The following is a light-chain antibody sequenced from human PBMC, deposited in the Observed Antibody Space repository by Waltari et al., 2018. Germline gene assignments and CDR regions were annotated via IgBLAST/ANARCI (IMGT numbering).Light chain of an antibody. V-gene: IGKV2-30*02. CDR3: MQGTHWPRT. Sequence: DVVMTQSPLSLPVIFGQPASISCRSSQSLVHSDGKTYLNWFQQRPGQFPRRLIYKVSNRXXXXXDXXXXSXXXXXXXXKIXRXEAEXXXXXXXMQGTHWPRTFGQGTKLEI. CDR2: KVS. CDR1: QSLVHSDGKTY. J-gene: IGKJ2*01.